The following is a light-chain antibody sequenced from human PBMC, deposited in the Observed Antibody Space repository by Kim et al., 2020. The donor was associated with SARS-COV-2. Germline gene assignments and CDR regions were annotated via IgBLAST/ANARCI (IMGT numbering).Light chain of an antibody. CDR3: QQYDSSPRT. V-gene: IGKV3-20*01. J-gene: IGKJ1*01. CDR2: SAS. Sequence: SPGDRATLACRASQSVTSSYLAWYQQKAGQAPRLFIYSASRRATGIPDRFSGSGSGTHFTLTITRLEPEFFAVYYCQQYDSSPRTFGQGTKVDIK. CDR1: QSVTSSY.